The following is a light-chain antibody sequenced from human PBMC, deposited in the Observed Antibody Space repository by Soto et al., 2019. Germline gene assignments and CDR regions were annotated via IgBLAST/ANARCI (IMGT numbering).Light chain of an antibody. V-gene: IGLV2-14*01. Sequence: QSALTQPASVSGSPGQSLPISCTGTSSDVGGYNYVSWYQQHPGKAPKLMIYEVSNRPSGVSNRSSGSKSGNTASLTISGLQAEDEADYYCSSYTSSTVYVFGTGTKLTVL. J-gene: IGLJ1*01. CDR1: SSDVGGYNY. CDR3: SSYTSSTVYV. CDR2: EVS.